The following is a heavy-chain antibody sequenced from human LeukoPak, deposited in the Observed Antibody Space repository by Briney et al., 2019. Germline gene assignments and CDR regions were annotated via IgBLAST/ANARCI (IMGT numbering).Heavy chain of an antibody. Sequence: GGSPRLSCAASGFTFSSYGMHWVRQAPGKGLVWVSRINSDGSSTSYADSVKGRFTISRDNAKNSLYLQMNSLRAEDTALYYCAKGDYYYDSSLDYWGQGTLVTVSS. D-gene: IGHD3-22*01. CDR3: AKGDYYYDSSLDY. V-gene: IGHV3-74*01. CDR2: INSDGSST. CDR1: GFTFSSYG. J-gene: IGHJ4*02.